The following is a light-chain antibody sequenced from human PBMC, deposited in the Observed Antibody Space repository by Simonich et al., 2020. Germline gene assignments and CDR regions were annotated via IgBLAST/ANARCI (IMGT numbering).Light chain of an antibody. J-gene: IGLJ2*01. CDR3: SSYKISSTDVV. CDR2: DFS. V-gene: IGLV2-14*03. CDR1: SSDVGGYNY. Sequence: QSALTQPASVSGSPGQSITISCTGTSSDVGGYNYVSWYQQHPSKAPKLMIYDFSKRPSGVSNRLSGSKSGNNASLTISGLQAEDEADYYCSSYKISSTDVVFGGGTKLTVL.